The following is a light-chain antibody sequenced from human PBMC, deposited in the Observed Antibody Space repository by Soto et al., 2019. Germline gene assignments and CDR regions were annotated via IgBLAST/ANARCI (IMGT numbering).Light chain of an antibody. J-gene: IGKJ1*01. CDR1: QSVSSN. CDR2: GAS. CDR3: QQYSDWPPT. Sequence: EIVVTQAPGTPSVSPGERATLSCRASQSVSSNLAWYQQKPGQAPRLLINGASTRATGIPARFSGSGSGTEFSLTISSLQSEDFAVYYCQQYSDWPPTFGQGTKVDIK. V-gene: IGKV3-15*01.